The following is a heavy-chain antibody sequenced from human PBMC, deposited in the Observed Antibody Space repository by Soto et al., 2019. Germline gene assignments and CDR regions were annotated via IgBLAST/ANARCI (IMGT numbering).Heavy chain of an antibody. CDR3: ASHYYDSSGYNYYCGMDV. Sequence: QVQLVQSGAEVKKPGSSVKVSCKASGGTFSSYAISWVRQAPGQGLEWMGGIIPMFGTADYAQKFQGRVTITADECTSTADMELSSLRSEDTAVYYCASHYYDSSGYNYYCGMDVWGQGTTVTVSS. J-gene: IGHJ6*02. CDR2: IIPMFGTA. V-gene: IGHV1-69*12. CDR1: GGTFSSYA. D-gene: IGHD3-22*01.